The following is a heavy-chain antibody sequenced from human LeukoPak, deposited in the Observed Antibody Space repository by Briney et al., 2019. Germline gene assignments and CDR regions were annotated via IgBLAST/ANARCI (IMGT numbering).Heavy chain of an antibody. J-gene: IGHJ6*02. D-gene: IGHD3-22*01. CDR2: IIPIFGTA. Sequence: ASVKDSCKASGGTFSSYAISWVRQAPGQGLEWMGGIIPIFGTANYAQKFQGRVTITADESTSTAYMELSSLRSEDTAVYYCASPKRSHYYDSSGYYQGYYYGMDVWGQGTTVTVSS. V-gene: IGHV1-69*13. CDR3: ASPKRSHYYDSSGYYQGYYYGMDV. CDR1: GGTFSSYA.